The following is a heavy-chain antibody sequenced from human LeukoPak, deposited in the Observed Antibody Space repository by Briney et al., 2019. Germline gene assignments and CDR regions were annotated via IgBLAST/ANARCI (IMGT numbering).Heavy chain of an antibody. D-gene: IGHD6-13*01. CDR1: GFTFSSYG. CDR3: AKDKAAGTYYYYMDV. J-gene: IGHJ6*03. Sequence: GGSLRLSCAASGFTFSSYGMSWVRQAPGKGLEWVSGINWNGGSTGYADSVKGRFTISRDNAKNSLYLQMNSLRAEDTAVYYCAKDKAAGTYYYYMDVWGKGTTVTVSS. V-gene: IGHV3-20*04. CDR2: INWNGGST.